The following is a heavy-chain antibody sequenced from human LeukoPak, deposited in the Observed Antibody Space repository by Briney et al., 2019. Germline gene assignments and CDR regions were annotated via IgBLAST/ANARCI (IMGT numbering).Heavy chain of an antibody. Sequence: GGSLRLSCAASGFTFSSYWMSWVRQAPGKGLEWVAVISSDGSNTYYADSVKGRFSVSRDNSKNTLYLQMNSLRTEDTAVYYCSCFSYWGQGTLVTVSS. CDR3: SCFSY. D-gene: IGHD3-3*01. CDR2: ISSDGSNT. V-gene: IGHV3-30*03. J-gene: IGHJ4*02. CDR1: GFTFSSYW.